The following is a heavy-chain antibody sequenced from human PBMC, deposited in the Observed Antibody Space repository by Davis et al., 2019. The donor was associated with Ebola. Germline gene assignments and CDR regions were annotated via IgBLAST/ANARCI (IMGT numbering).Heavy chain of an antibody. CDR1: GFTFSGSA. Sequence: LTCAASGFTFSGSAMHWVRQASGKGLEWVGRIRSKANSYATAYAASVKGRFTISRDDSKNTAYLQMNSLKTEDTAVYYCTATVTSDYWGQGTLVTVSS. CDR3: TATVTSDY. V-gene: IGHV3-73*01. CDR2: IRSKANSYAT. D-gene: IGHD4-11*01. J-gene: IGHJ4*02.